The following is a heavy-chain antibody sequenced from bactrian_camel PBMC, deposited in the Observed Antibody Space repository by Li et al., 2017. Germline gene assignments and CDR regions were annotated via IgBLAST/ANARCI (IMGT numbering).Heavy chain of an antibody. Sequence: HVQLVESGGGSVQVGGSLRLSCVASGDTVGRYCMGWFRQAPGKEREGVASFGDDDSTTYADSVKGRFTISRDNAKNTVYPQMNNLKSEDTGLYYCTTRWHGALNYWGQGTQVTVS. CDR3: TTRWHGALNY. CDR1: GDTVGRYC. D-gene: IGHD3*01. V-gene: IGHV3S55*01. J-gene: IGHJ4*01. CDR2: FGDDDST.